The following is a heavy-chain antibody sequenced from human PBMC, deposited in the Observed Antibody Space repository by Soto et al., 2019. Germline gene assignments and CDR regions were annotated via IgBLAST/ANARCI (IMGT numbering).Heavy chain of an antibody. CDR1: GFTFSSYE. D-gene: IGHD2-15*01. V-gene: IGHV3-48*03. Sequence: GSLRLSCAASGFTFSSYEMNWVRQAPGKGLEWVSYISSSGSTIYYADSVKGRFTISRDNAKNSLYLQMNSLRAEDTAVYYCARYPQYCSGGSCYFDYWGQGTLVTVSS. J-gene: IGHJ4*02. CDR2: ISSSGSTI. CDR3: ARYPQYCSGGSCYFDY.